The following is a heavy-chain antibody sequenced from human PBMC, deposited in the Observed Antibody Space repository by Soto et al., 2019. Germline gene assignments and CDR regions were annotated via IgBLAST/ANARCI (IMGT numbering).Heavy chain of an antibody. Sequence: EVQLLESGGDLIQPGGSLRLSCAASGFTFSSNSFTWVRQAPGKGLEYVAGISIGGDKTWHADSVKGRFTVSRDNSKNTVSLQMNSLRVDDTAVYYCANWDGYGDHWGQGTLVTVSS. J-gene: IGHJ5*02. CDR1: GFTFSSNS. V-gene: IGHV3-23*01. D-gene: IGHD5-12*01. CDR3: ANWDGYGDH. CDR2: ISIGGDKT.